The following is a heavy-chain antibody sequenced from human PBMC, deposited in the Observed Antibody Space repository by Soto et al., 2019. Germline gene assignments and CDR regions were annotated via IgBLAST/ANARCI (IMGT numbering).Heavy chain of an antibody. CDR1: GFTFSSYS. Sequence: GGSLRLSCAASGFTFSSYSMNWVRQAPGKGLEWVSSISSSSSYIYYADSVKGRFTISRDNAKNSLYLQMNSLRAEDTAVYYCARGKVLYDAFDIWGQGTMVTVSS. CDR2: ISSSSSYI. CDR3: ARGKVLYDAFDI. J-gene: IGHJ3*02. D-gene: IGHD2-15*01. V-gene: IGHV3-21*01.